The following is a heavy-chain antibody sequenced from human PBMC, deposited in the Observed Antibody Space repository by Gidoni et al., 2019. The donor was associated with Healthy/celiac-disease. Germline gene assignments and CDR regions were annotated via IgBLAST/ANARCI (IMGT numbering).Heavy chain of an antibody. CDR1: GGTFSSYT. CDR3: ATHLQYAPFDY. V-gene: IGHV1-69*02. Sequence: QVQLVQSGAEVKKPGSSVKVSCKASGGTFSSYTISWVRQAPGQGLEWRGRIIPILGIANYAQKFQGRVTITADKATSTAYMELSSLRSEDTAVYYCATHLQYAPFDYWGQGTLVTVSS. D-gene: IGHD4-4*01. CDR2: IIPILGIA. J-gene: IGHJ4*02.